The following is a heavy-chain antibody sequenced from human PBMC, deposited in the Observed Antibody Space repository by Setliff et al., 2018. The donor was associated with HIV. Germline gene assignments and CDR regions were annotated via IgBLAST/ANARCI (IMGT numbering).Heavy chain of an antibody. CDR3: ARDKGYYYMDV. J-gene: IGHJ6*03. Sequence: SETLSLTCTVSGGSISSGSYYWSWIQQSDGKGLEWIGRIYTSGSTNDNPSLKSRITISVDTSNNQFSRRLSSVTAADTAVYYCARDKGYYYMDVWGKGITVTVSS. CDR2: IYTSGST. CDR1: GGSISSGSYY. V-gene: IGHV4-61*02.